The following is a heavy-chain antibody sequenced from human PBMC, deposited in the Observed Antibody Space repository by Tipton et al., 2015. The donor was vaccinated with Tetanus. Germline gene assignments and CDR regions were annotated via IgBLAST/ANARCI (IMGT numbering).Heavy chain of an antibody. Sequence: TLSLTCSVSGGSISGSNYFWNWIRQQPGKGPEWIGYIYYSGSTHYNPSLKSRVTMSVDTSKNQFSLKLSSVTDADTAVYYCAKDPASRGWFAPWGQGTLVSVSS. J-gene: IGHJ5*02. CDR3: AKDPASRGWFAP. V-gene: IGHV4-31*03. CDR2: IYYSGST. CDR1: GGSISGSNYF.